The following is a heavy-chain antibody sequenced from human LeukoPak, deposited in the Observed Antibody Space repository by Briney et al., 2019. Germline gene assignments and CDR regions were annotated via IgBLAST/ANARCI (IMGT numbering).Heavy chain of an antibody. CDR2: IIPIFGTA. J-gene: IGHJ5*02. CDR1: GGTFSRYA. CDR3: ARYDLSFNYGGTINWFDP. D-gene: IGHD4-23*01. Sequence: SVKVSCKASGGTFSRYAISCVRQAPGQGLEWMGEIIPIFGTANYAQKFQGRVTVTADESTSTAYMELSSLRSEDTAVYYCARYDLSFNYGGTINWFDPWGQGTLVTVSS. V-gene: IGHV1-69*13.